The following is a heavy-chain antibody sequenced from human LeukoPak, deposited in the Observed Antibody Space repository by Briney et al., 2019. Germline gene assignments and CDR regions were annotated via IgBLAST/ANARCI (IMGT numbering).Heavy chain of an antibody. CDR1: GFTVSSNY. V-gene: IGHV3-15*01. CDR3: TTALGRLSYDSSGYYYDYDY. CDR2: IKSKTDGGTT. Sequence: GGSLRLSCAASGFTVSSNYMSWVRQAPGKGLEWVGRIKSKTDGGTTDYAAPVKGRFTISRDDSKNTLYLQMNSLKTEDTAVYYCTTALGRLSYDSSGYYYDYDYWGQGTLVTVSS. J-gene: IGHJ4*02. D-gene: IGHD3-22*01.